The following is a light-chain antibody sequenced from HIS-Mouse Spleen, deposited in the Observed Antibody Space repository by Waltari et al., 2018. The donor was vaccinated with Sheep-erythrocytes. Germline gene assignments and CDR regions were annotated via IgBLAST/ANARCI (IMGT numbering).Light chain of an antibody. J-gene: IGKJ1*01. Sequence: DIQLTQSPSFLSASVGDRVTITCRASQGISSYLAWYQQKPGQAPKLLIYAASTLQSGVPSRFSGSGSGTEFTLTISSLQPEEFAVYYCQQRSNWPPTFGQGTKVEI. V-gene: IGKV1-9*01. CDR3: QQRSNWPPT. CDR2: AAS. CDR1: QGISSY.